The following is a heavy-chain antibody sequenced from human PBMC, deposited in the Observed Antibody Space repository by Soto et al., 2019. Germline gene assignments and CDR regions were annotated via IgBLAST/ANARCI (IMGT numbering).Heavy chain of an antibody. V-gene: IGHV1-2*04. CDR3: ARDARGDEAPMDY. CDR2: INPNSGGT. CDR1: GYTFTNYD. J-gene: IGHJ4*02. Sequence: ASVKVSCTDSGYTFTNYDINWVRQTTGQGLEWMGWINPNSGGTNYAQKFQGWVTMTRDTSISTAYMGLSRLRSDDTAVYYCARDARGDEAPMDYWGQGTLVTVSS. D-gene: IGHD3-10*01.